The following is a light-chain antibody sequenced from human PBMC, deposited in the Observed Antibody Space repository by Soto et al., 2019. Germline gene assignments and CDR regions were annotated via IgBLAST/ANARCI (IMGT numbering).Light chain of an antibody. CDR1: SSDVGGYFY. CDR2: EVT. CDR3: SSYAGSNNWM. J-gene: IGLJ3*02. Sequence: QSALTQPPSASGSPGQSVTISCTGTSSDVGGYFYVSWYQQHPGKAPKLMSYEVTKRPSGVPDRFSGSKSGNTASLTVSGLQAEDEAEYYCSSYAGSNNWMFGGGTKLTVL. V-gene: IGLV2-8*01.